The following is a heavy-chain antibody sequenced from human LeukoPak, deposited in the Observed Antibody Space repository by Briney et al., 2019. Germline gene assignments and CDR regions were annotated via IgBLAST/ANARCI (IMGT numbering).Heavy chain of an antibody. Sequence: ASVNVSYTASGYTFTSYGISWVRQAPGQGGEGMGWISGYNGNTNYAQKLHVRVTMPTHTSTSTAYIELRSLRSDDTAVYYCARSTYSSSWQNNWFDPWGQGTLVTVSS. CDR3: ARSTYSSSWQNNWFDP. CDR2: ISGYNGNT. V-gene: IGHV1-18*01. J-gene: IGHJ5*02. CDR1: GYTFTSYG. D-gene: IGHD6-13*01.